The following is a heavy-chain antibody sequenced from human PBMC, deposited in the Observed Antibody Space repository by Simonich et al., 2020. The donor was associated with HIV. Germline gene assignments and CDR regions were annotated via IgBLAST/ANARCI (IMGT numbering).Heavy chain of an antibody. CDR3: ARDPSNSGWYYFDY. Sequence: QVQLVQSGAEVKKPGASVKVSCKASGYTFTGYYMHWVRQAPGKGLGGMGRINPDSGGTNYSQKFQGRVTMTRDTSISTTYMELSRLRSDDTAVYYCARDPSNSGWYYFDYWGQGTLVTVSS. V-gene: IGHV1-2*06. CDR1: GYTFTGYY. CDR2: INPDSGGT. D-gene: IGHD6-19*01. J-gene: IGHJ4*02.